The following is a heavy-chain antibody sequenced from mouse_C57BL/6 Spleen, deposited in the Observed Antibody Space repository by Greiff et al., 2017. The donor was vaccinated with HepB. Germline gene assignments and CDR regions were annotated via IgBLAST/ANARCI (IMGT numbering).Heavy chain of an antibody. D-gene: IGHD1-1*02. CDR3: AREVEGGYYAMDY. Sequence: QVHVKQSGAELARPGASVKLSCKASGYTFTSYGISWVKQSTGQGLEWIGEIYPRSGNTYYNEKFKGKATLTADKSSSTAYMELRSLTSEDSAVYFCAREVEGGYYAMDYWGQGTSVTVSS. CDR2: IYPRSGNT. CDR1: GYTFTSYG. J-gene: IGHJ4*01. V-gene: IGHV1-81*01.